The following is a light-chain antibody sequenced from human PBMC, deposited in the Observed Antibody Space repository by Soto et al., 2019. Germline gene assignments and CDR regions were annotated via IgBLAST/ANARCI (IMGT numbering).Light chain of an antibody. V-gene: IGLV2-14*01. CDR3: GSYTPSSTPCDV. Sequence: QSVLTQPASVSGSPGQSITISCTGTSSDVGTYNYVSWYQQHPGKAPKLMIYEVSNRPSGVSDRFSGSKSGNTASLTISGLQAEDEADYYCGSYTPSSTPCDVFGTGTKVTVL. CDR1: SSDVGTYNY. CDR2: EVS. J-gene: IGLJ1*01.